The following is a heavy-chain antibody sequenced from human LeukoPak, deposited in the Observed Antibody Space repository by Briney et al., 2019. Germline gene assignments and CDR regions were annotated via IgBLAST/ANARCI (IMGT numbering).Heavy chain of an antibody. D-gene: IGHD6-13*01. CDR3: ASGLIAAAGFDY. CDR1: GFTFSSYG. J-gene: IGHJ4*02. V-gene: IGHV3-33*01. Sequence: PGGSLRLSCAASGFTFSSYGMHWVRQAPGKGLEWVAVIWYDGSNKYYADSVKGRFTISRDNSKNTLYLQMNSLRAEDTAVYYCASGLIAAAGFDYWGQGTLVTVSS. CDR2: IWYDGSNK.